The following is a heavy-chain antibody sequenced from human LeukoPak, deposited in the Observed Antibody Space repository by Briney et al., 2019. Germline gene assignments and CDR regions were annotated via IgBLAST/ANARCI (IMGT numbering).Heavy chain of an antibody. Sequence: SETLSLTCTGSGGSISSYYWSWIRQPPGKELEWIGYIYYSGSTNYNPSLKSRVTISVDTSKNQFSLKLSSVTAADTAVYYCARGYCSSTSCQPGDYWGQGTLVTVSS. CDR2: IYYSGST. V-gene: IGHV4-59*01. CDR1: GGSISSYY. CDR3: ARGYCSSTSCQPGDY. J-gene: IGHJ4*02. D-gene: IGHD2-2*01.